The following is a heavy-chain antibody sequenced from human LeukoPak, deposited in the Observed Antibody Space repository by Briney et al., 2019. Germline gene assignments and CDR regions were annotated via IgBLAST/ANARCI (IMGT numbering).Heavy chain of an antibody. J-gene: IGHJ4*02. CDR3: ARGYYYDSGSYYPDY. V-gene: IGHV4-30-4*01. Sequence: SETLSLTCTVSGGSISSGDYHWNWIRQSPGKGLEWIGFIHDSGSTYYNPSLKSRVTISVDTSKNQFSLKLSSVTAADTAVYYCARGYYYDSGSYYPDYWGQGTLVTVSS. D-gene: IGHD3-10*01. CDR1: GGSISSGDYH. CDR2: IHDSGST.